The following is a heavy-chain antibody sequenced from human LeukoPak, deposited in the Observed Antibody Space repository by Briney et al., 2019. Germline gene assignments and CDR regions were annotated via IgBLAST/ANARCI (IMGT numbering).Heavy chain of an antibody. V-gene: IGHV1-46*01. CDR1: GYTFTSYY. CDR2: INPSGGST. CDR3: ARELPYGDPQRALDY. Sequence: ASVKVSCKASGYTFTSYYMHWVRQAPGQGLEWMGIINPSGGSTSYAQKFQGRVTMTRDMSTSTVYRELSSLRSEDTAVYYCARELPYGDPQRALDYWGKGTLVTVSS. J-gene: IGHJ4*02. D-gene: IGHD4-17*01.